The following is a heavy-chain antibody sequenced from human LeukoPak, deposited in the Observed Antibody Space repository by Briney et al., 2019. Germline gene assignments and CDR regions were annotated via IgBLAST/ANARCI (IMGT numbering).Heavy chain of an antibody. CDR2: IYYPTTT. CDR3: ATGHSSGWFDY. Sequence: SETLSLTCTVSGGSLSSDYWSWIRQSPGTGLEWIGYIYYPTTTNYNPSLKSRVTMSLDTSKNHFSLDLTSVTGADTAVYFCATGHSSGWFDYWGQGTLVTVSS. CDR1: GGSLSSDY. J-gene: IGHJ4*02. D-gene: IGHD6-19*01. V-gene: IGHV4-59*01.